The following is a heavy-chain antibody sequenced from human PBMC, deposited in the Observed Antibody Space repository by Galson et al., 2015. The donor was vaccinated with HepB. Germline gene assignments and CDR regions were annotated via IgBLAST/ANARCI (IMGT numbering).Heavy chain of an antibody. D-gene: IGHD4-17*01. CDR1: GFTFSSYA. CDR2: ISYDGSNK. CDR3: ARDAAYGDYPSGYYYYGMDV. Sequence: SLRLSCAASGFTFSSYAMHWVRQAPGKGLEWVAVISYDGSNKYYADSVKGRFTISRDNSKNTLYLQMNSLRAEDTAVYYCARDAAYGDYPSGYYYYGMDVWGQGTTVTVSS. V-gene: IGHV3-30*04. J-gene: IGHJ6*02.